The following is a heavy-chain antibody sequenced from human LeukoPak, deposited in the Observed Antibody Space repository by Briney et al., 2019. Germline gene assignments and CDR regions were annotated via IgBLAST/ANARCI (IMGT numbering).Heavy chain of an antibody. CDR3: ARDRGYDYVWGSYRYMGAFDI. CDR2: IKQDGSEK. J-gene: IGHJ3*02. CDR1: GFTFSSYW. V-gene: IGHV3-7*01. Sequence: PGGSLRLSCAASGFTFSSYWMSWVRQAPGKGLEWVANIKQDGSEKYYVDSVKGRFTISRDNAKNSLYLQMNSLRAEDTAVYYCARDRGYDYVWGSYRYMGAFDIWGQGTMVTVSS. D-gene: IGHD3-16*02.